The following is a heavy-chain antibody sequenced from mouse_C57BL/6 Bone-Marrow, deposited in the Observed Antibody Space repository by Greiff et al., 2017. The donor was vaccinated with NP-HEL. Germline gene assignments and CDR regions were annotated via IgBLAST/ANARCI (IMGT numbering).Heavy chain of an antibody. Sequence: QVQLQQSGAELARPGASVKLSCKASGYTFTSYGISWVKQRTGQGLEWVGEIYPRSGNTYYNEKFKGKATLTADKSSSTAYMELRSLTSEDSAVYFCARSFYWYFDVWGTGTTVTVSS. V-gene: IGHV1-81*01. J-gene: IGHJ1*03. CDR3: ARSFYWYFDV. CDR2: IYPRSGNT. CDR1: GYTFTSYG.